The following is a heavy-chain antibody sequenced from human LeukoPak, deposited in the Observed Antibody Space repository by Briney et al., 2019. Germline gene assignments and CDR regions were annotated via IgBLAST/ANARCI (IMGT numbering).Heavy chain of an antibody. CDR1: GGSFSGYY. J-gene: IGHJ4*02. CDR2: INHSGST. D-gene: IGHD6-19*01. V-gene: IGHV4-34*01. CDR3: ATRYSSGWYRS. Sequence: KPSETLSLTCAVYGGSFSGYYCSWIRQPPGKGLEWIGEINHSGSTNYNPSLKSRVTISVDTSRNQFSLKLSSVTAADTAVYYCATRYSSGWYRSWGQGTLVTVSS.